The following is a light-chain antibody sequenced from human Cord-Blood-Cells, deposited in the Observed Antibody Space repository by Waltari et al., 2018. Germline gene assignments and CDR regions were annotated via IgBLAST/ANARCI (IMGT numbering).Light chain of an antibody. CDR2: WAS. Sequence: DIVMTQSPDSLAVSLGARATINCKSRQSVLYSSNNKNDLAWYQQKPGQPPKLLIYWASTRESGVPDRFSGSGSGTDFTLTISSLQAEDVAVYYCQQYYSTPPTFGQGTKVEIK. CDR3: QQYYSTPPT. V-gene: IGKV4-1*01. CDR1: QSVLYSSNNKND. J-gene: IGKJ1*01.